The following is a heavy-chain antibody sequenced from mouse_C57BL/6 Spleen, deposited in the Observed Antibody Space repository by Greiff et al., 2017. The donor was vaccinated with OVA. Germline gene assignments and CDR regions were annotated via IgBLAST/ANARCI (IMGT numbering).Heavy chain of an antibody. J-gene: IGHJ3*01. CDR3: ARNYGYAREFAY. V-gene: IGHV1-55*01. D-gene: IGHD2-2*01. CDR2: IYPGSGST. CDR1: GYTFTSYW. Sequence: QVQLQQPGAELVKPGASVKMSCKASGYTFTSYWITWVKQRPGQGLEWIGDIYPGSGSTNYNEKFKSKATLTVDTSSSTAYMQLSSLTSEDSAVYYCARNYGYAREFAYWGQGTLVTVSA.